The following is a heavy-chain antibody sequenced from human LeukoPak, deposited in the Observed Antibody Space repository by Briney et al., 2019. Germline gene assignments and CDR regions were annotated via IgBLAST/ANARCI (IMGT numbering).Heavy chain of an antibody. CDR2: IYYSGST. CDR1: GGSISSYY. CDR3: ARGFGKWELRGAFDI. J-gene: IGHJ3*02. D-gene: IGHD1-26*01. Sequence: SETLSLTCTVSGGSISSYYWSWIRQPPGKGLEWIGYIYYSGSTNYNPSLKSRVTISVDTSKNQFSLKLSSVTAADTAVYYCARGFGKWELRGAFDIWGHGTMVTVSS. V-gene: IGHV4-59*01.